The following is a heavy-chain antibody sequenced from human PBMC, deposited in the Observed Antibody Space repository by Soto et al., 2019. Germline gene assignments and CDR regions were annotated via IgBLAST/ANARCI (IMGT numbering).Heavy chain of an antibody. CDR3: ARSDYSSTPVDY. D-gene: IGHD6-13*01. J-gene: IGHJ4*02. CDR2: IIPIFVTA. V-gene: IGHV1-69*01. Sequence: QVQLVQSGAEVKKPGSSVKVSCKASGGTFSSYAISWVRQAPGHGLEWMGGIIPIFVTANYAQKFQGRVTITADESTSTAYMALSSLRSEDTAVYYRARSDYSSTPVDYWCQGTMVTVSS. CDR1: GGTFSSYA.